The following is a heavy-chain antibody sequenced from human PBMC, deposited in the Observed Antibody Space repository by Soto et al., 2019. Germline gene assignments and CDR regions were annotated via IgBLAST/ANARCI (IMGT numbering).Heavy chain of an antibody. CDR3: ARLPAFCGRDCPDY. CDR2: MYSGGST. Sequence: EVQLVESGGGLIQPGGSLRLSCEASGFTVSSNYMSWVRQAPGKGLEWVSVMYSGGSTNYADSVKGRFTISRDTPKNTQYLQMNSLRAEDTAVYYCARLPAFCGRDCPDYWGQGTLVTVSS. J-gene: IGHJ4*02. CDR1: GFTVSSNY. V-gene: IGHV3-53*01. D-gene: IGHD2-21*02.